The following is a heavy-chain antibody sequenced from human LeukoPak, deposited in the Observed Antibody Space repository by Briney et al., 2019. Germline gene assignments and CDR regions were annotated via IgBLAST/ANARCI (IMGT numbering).Heavy chain of an antibody. V-gene: IGHV3-74*01. J-gene: IGHJ4*02. CDR1: GFTFSRSR. CDR3: VKSMGVNDN. D-gene: IGHD1-26*01. Sequence: GGSLRLSCAASGFTFSRSRMHWVRQGPGKGLVWVSRINIDGTRTDYADPVKGRFTISRDDAKNTLFLQMNSLRVEDTAVYYCVKSMGVNDNWGQGTLVTVSS. CDR2: INIDGTRT.